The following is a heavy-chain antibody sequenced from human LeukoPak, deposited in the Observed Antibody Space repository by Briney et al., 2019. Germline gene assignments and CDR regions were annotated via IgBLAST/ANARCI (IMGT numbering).Heavy chain of an antibody. J-gene: IGHJ3*02. CDR1: GYTFTSYD. Sequence: ASVKVSCKASGYTFTSYDLNWVRQATGQGLEWMGWMNPNSGNTGYAQKFQGRVTMTRDTSISTAYMELSSLTSEDTAAYYCARRLDSSNWYAAFDIWGQGTMVTVSS. D-gene: IGHD6-13*01. CDR2: MNPNSGNT. V-gene: IGHV1-8*01. CDR3: ARRLDSSNWYAAFDI.